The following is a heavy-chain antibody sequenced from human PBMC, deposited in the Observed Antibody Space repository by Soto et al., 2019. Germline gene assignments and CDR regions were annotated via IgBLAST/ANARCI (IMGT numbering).Heavy chain of an antibody. J-gene: IGHJ4*02. D-gene: IGHD4-4*01. CDR3: ARVASDYINSVDH. CDR2: IGGSGGNR. CDR1: GFTFNAYA. Sequence: EVQLLESGGGLVQPGGSLRLSCAASGFTFNAYAMTWVRQAPGKGLEWVSAIGGSGGNRYYAASVKGRFTISIDNSKHTLDLQMSRLRVEDTAVYYCARVASDYINSVDHWGQGILVTVSS. V-gene: IGHV3-23*01.